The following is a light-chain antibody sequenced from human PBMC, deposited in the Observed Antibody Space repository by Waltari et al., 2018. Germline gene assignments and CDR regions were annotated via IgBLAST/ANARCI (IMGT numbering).Light chain of an antibody. CDR2: EVS. Sequence: QSALTQAVSVSGSPGQSITISCTGTSSDVGGYNHVSWYQHHPGKAPKLIISEVSNRPSGVSYRFSGSKSGNTASLTISGLQAEDEADYYCSSYTSSSIPYVFGTGTKVTVL. CDR1: SSDVGGYNH. J-gene: IGLJ1*01. V-gene: IGLV2-14*01. CDR3: SSYTSSSIPYV.